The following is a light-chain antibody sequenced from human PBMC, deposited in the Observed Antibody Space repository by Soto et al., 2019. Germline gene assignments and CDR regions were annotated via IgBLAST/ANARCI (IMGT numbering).Light chain of an antibody. CDR2: DAS. J-gene: IGKJ1*01. CDR1: QSVSSY. Sequence: EIVLTQSPATLSLSPGERATLSCRASQSVSSYLAWYQQKPGQAPRLLIYDASNRATGIPARFSGSGSGTDFTLTISSLEPEDFAVYYCQQRSSWPLTFGQGTKV. V-gene: IGKV3-11*01. CDR3: QQRSSWPLT.